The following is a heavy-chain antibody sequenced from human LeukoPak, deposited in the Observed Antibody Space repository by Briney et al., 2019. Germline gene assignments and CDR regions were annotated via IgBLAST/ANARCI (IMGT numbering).Heavy chain of an antibody. J-gene: IGHJ4*02. V-gene: IGHV3-53*01. CDR3: ARVRILTGYYSGPFDY. D-gene: IGHD3-9*01. CDR1: GFTVSSNY. Sequence: GGSLRLSCAASGFTVSSNYMSWVRQAPGKGLEWVSIIYSGGSTFYADSVKGRFTVSRDNSKNTLYLQMNSLRAEDTAVYYCARVRILTGYYSGPFDYWGQGTLVTVSS. CDR2: IYSGGST.